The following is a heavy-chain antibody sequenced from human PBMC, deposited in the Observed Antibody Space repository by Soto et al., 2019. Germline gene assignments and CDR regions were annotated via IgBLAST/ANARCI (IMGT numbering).Heavy chain of an antibody. J-gene: IGHJ2*01. CDR2: ISWNSGSI. V-gene: IGHV3-9*01. Sequence: VQLVESGGGLVQPGRSLRLSCAASGFTFDDYAMHWVRQAPGKGLEWVSGISWNSGSIGYADSVKGRFTISRDNAKTSLYLQMNSLRAEDTALYYCAKDGLRYFDWLLGYFDLWGRGTLVTVSS. D-gene: IGHD3-9*01. CDR1: GFTFDDYA. CDR3: AKDGLRYFDWLLGYFDL.